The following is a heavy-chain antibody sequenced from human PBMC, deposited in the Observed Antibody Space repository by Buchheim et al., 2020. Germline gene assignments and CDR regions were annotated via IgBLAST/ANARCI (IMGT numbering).Heavy chain of an antibody. J-gene: IGHJ6*02. Sequence: QVQLVESGGGLVKPGGSLRLSCAASGFTFSDYYMSWIRQAPGKGLEWVSYISSSSSYTNYADSVKGRFTISRDNAKKPLYLQMNSLRAEDTAVYYCARARRKWLLLRFSGMDVWGQGTT. CDR3: ARARRKWLLLRFSGMDV. D-gene: IGHD3-22*01. CDR2: ISSSSSYT. V-gene: IGHV3-11*06. CDR1: GFTFSDYY.